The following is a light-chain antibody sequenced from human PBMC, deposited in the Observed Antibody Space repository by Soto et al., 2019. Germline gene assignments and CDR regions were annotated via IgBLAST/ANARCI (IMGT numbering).Light chain of an antibody. CDR2: AAS. V-gene: IGKV1-9*01. CDR3: QHYNSYSEA. J-gene: IGKJ1*01. Sequence: DIQMTQSPASLSASVGDRVTITCRASQSISSYVNWYQQKPGKAPKLLIYAASTLQSGVPSRFSGSASGTEFSLIISGLQPDDFATYYCQHYNSYSEAFGQGTKVDIK. CDR1: QSISSY.